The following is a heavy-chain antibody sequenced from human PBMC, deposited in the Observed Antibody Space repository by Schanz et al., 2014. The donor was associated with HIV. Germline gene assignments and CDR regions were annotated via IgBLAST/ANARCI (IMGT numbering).Heavy chain of an antibody. J-gene: IGHJ4*02. Sequence: QVQLVQSGAAVKKPGASVKVSCKASGYTFTDYFVHWGRQAPGQGLEWMGWINPNEGDTKFAQKFRGRVTMPRDTPTTTAYMELTRLRLDDTAVYYGARSRGSGSYYPPPVYWGQGTLVTVSS. CDR2: INPNEGDT. CDR1: GYTFTDYF. CDR3: ARSRGSGSYYPPPVY. V-gene: IGHV1-2*02. D-gene: IGHD3-10*01.